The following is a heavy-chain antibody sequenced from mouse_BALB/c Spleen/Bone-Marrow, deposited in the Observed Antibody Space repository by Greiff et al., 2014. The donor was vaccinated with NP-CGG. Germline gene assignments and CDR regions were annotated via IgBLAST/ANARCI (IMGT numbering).Heavy chain of an antibody. CDR1: GFNIKDTY. CDR2: IDPANGNT. V-gene: IGHV14-3*02. J-gene: IGHJ3*01. Sequence: EVQGVESGAELVKPGASVKLSCTASGFNIKDTYMHWVKQRPEQGLEWIGRIDPANGNTKYDPKFQGKATITADTSSNTAYLQLSSLTPEDTAVYYCARFAYWGQGTLVTVSA. CDR3: ARFAY.